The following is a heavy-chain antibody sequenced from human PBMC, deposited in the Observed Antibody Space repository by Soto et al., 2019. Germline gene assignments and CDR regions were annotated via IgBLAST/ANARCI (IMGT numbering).Heavy chain of an antibody. J-gene: IGHJ3*02. CDR1: GYTFTSYD. CDR2: MNPSSGNK. D-gene: IGHD3-16*01. V-gene: IGHV1-8*01. CDR3: ARGGVSRGAFDI. Sequence: QVLLVQSGAEVKKPGAPVKVSCKASGYTFTSYDINWARQAAGQGLEWMGWMNPSSGNKAYAQNFQGRVTMTRNISSNTAYMELTSLRSEDTAAYYCARGGVSRGAFDIWGQGTMVTVTS.